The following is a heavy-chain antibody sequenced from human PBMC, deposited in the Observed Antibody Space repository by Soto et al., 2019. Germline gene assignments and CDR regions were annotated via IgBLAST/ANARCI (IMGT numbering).Heavy chain of an antibody. V-gene: IGHV2-5*02. D-gene: IGHD2-15*01. CDR1: GFSLTTSQVG. CDR2: IYWDDDK. Sequence: QITLKESGPTLVKPTQTLTLTCTFSGFSLTTSQVGVGWIRQPPGKALEWLALIYWDDDKRYRPSLKSRLTITQATSQNRVVPTMTPMDPVDTATYYSAHSTQDSGLAFNIWGQGTLVTVSS. CDR3: AHSTQDSGLAFNI. J-gene: IGHJ3*02.